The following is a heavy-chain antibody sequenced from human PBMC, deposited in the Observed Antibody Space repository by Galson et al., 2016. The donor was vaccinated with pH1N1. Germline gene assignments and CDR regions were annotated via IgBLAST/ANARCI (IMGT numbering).Heavy chain of an antibody. J-gene: IGHJ4*02. CDR2: ISGRGGSR. D-gene: IGHD5-24*01. CDR3: AKPSDKRLQFYYFDS. CDR1: GFTFGTHA. Sequence: SLRLSCAASGFTFGTHAMTWVRQAPGKGLQWVAVISGRGGSRGYADSVKGRFTISRDNSRNTLFLQMDSLRAEDTAVYYCAKPSDKRLQFYYFDSWGQGALVTVSS. V-gene: IGHV3-23*01.